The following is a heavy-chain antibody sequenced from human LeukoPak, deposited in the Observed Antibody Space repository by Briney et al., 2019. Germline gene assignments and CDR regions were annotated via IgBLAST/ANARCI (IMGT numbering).Heavy chain of an antibody. Sequence: GGSLRLSCAASGFTFSSYAMNWVRQAPGKGLEWVSSISKSGDSTYYADSVKGRFTISRDNSKNTLFLQMNSLRAEDTAVYYCAKPPTVTTWVFDQWGQGTLVTVSS. CDR2: ISKSGDST. CDR3: AKPPTVTTWVFDQ. J-gene: IGHJ4*02. V-gene: IGHV3-23*01. CDR1: GFTFSSYA. D-gene: IGHD4-17*01.